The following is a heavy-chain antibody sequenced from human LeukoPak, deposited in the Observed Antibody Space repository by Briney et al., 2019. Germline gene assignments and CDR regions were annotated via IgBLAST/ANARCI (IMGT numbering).Heavy chain of an antibody. CDR2: IYYSGST. V-gene: IGHV4-59*01. CDR1: GGSISNYY. J-gene: IGHJ3*01. CDR3: ASAWGTYCGGDCNTNAFDV. Sequence: PSETLSLTCTVSGGSISNYYRSWIRQPPGKGLEWIGYIYYSGSTNYNPSLKSRVTISVDTSKNQFSLKLTSVTAADTAVYYCASAWGTYCGGDCNTNAFDVWGQGTMVTVSS. D-gene: IGHD2-21*02.